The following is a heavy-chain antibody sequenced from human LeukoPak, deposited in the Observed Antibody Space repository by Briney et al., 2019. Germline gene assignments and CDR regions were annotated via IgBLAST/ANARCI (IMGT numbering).Heavy chain of an antibody. CDR1: GFTFRGYW. V-gene: IGHV3-74*01. CDR3: ARLSGYAAFDY. J-gene: IGHJ4*02. D-gene: IGHD5-12*01. Sequence: GGSLRLSCAASGFTFRGYWMHWVRQVSGKGLVWVSRINSDGSSTSYADSVKGRFTISRDNAKNTLYLQMNSLRAEDTAVYYCARLSGYAAFDYWGQGTLGTVSS. CDR2: INSDGSST.